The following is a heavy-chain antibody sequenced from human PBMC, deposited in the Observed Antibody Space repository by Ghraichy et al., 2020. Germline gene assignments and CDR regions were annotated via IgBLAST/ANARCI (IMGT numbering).Heavy chain of an antibody. CDR1: GFTFSTYS. J-gene: IGHJ4*02. V-gene: IGHV3-21*01. CDR3: ARTRFCNGGSCFSMDY. CDR2: ISGSTTYI. Sequence: GGSLSLSCAASGFTFSTYSMNWVRQAPGKGLEYVSSISGSTTYIYYADSVMGRFTISRDNAKNSLYLQMNSLTAEDTAVYYCARTRFCNGGSCFSMDYWGQGTLVTVSS. D-gene: IGHD2-15*01.